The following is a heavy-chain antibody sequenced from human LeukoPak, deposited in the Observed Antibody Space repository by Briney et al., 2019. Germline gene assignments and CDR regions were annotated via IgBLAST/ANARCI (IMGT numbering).Heavy chain of an antibody. CDR1: GGSISSGGYY. CDR3: ARAEGAVVVPAAYKGGWFDP. CDR2: VYYSGST. D-gene: IGHD2-2*01. Sequence: SETLSLTCTVSGGSISSGGYYWSWIRQHPGKCLEWIGYVYYSGSTYYNPSLKSRVTISVDTSKNQFSPKLSSVTAADTAVYYCARAEGAVVVPAAYKGGWFDPWGQGTLVTVSS. J-gene: IGHJ5*02. V-gene: IGHV4-31*03.